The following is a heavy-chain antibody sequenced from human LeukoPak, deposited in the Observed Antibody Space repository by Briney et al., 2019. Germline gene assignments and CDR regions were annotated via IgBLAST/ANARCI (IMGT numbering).Heavy chain of an antibody. CDR3: AKGNYDSGSYAH. J-gene: IGHJ4*02. D-gene: IGHD3-10*01. V-gene: IGHV3-23*01. CDR1: GFTFSSYS. Sequence: GGSLRLSCAASGFTFSSYSMTWVRQAPGKGLEWVSTITGSGGSAYYPDSVEGRFTVSRDNYKNRLYLQMNSLRAEDTAVYYCAKGNYDSGSYAHWGQGTLVSVSS. CDR2: ITGSGGSA.